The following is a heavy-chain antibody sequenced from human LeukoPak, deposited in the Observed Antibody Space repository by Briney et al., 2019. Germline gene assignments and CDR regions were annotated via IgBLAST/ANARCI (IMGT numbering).Heavy chain of an antibody. Sequence: GGSLRLSCTASGFSFSTYAMNWVRQAPGKGLEWVASIMGSGVDTYHAVSVKGRFTISRDNSKNTLCLQMTSLRAEDTAVYYCAKAPASACRGAICYPFDCWGQGTLVTVSS. CDR2: IMGSGVDT. CDR3: AKAPASACRGAICYPFDC. D-gene: IGHD2-15*01. CDR1: GFSFSTYA. V-gene: IGHV3-23*01. J-gene: IGHJ4*02.